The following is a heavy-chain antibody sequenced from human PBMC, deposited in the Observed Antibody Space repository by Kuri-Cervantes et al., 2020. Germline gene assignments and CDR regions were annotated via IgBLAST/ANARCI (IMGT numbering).Heavy chain of an antibody. CDR3: ARDRVVGGTD. CDR2: ISSSGSTI. Sequence: GGSLRLSCAASGFTFSSYGMHWVRQAPGKGLEWVSYISSSGSTIYYADSVKGRFTISRDNAKNSLYLQMNSLRAEDTAVYYCARDRVVGGTDWGQGTLVTVSS. V-gene: IGHV3-48*04. D-gene: IGHD1-26*01. J-gene: IGHJ4*02. CDR1: GFTFSSYG.